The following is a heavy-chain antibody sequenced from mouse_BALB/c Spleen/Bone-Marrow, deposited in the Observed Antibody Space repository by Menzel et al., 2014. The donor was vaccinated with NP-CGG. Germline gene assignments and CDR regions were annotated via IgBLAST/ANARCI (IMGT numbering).Heavy chain of an antibody. J-gene: IGHJ1*01. CDR2: INPDSSTI. Sequence: EVKLVESGGGLVQPGGSLKLSCAASGFDFXGYWMTWVRQAPGKGLEWIGEINPDSSTINYTPSLKDKFIISRDNAKNALHLQMSKVRSEDTALYYCARPGYYGYQDVWGAGTTVTVSS. CDR1: GFDFXGYW. D-gene: IGHD1-2*01. V-gene: IGHV4-1*02. CDR3: ARPGYYGYQDV.